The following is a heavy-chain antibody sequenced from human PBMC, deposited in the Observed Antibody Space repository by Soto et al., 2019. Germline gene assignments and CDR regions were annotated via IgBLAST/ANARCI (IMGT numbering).Heavy chain of an antibody. CDR2: ISYDGSNK. Sequence: QVQLVESGGGVVQPGRSLRLSCAASGFTFSSYGMHWVRQAPGKGLEWAAVISYDGSNKYYADSVKGRFTISRDNSKNTLYRQMNSLRAEDTAVYYCAKVAWAKLEEGTYCMDVWGQGTTVTVSS. CDR1: GFTFSSYG. D-gene: IGHD1-1*01. CDR3: AKVAWAKLEEGTYCMDV. V-gene: IGHV3-30*18. J-gene: IGHJ6*02.